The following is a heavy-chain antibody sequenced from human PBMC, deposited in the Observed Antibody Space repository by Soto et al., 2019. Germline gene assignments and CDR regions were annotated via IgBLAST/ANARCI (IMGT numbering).Heavy chain of an antibody. Sequence: SGGSLRLSCAASGFTFSGSAMHWVRQASGKGLEWVGRIRSKANSYATAYAASVKGRFTISRDDSKNTAYLQMNSLKTEDTAVYYCTSYCSGGSCYGVDYWGQGTLVTVSS. CDR2: IRSKANSYAT. D-gene: IGHD2-15*01. CDR1: GFTFSGSA. V-gene: IGHV3-73*01. CDR3: TSYCSGGSCYGVDY. J-gene: IGHJ4*02.